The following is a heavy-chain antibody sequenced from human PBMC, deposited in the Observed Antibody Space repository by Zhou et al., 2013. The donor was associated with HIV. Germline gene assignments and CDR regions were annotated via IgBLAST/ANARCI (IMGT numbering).Heavy chain of an antibody. CDR3: ARDEHDYYDSSGDAFDI. Sequence: QVHLVQSGPELKKPGASVKVSCKVSGYPLTDLLIHWVRLAPGSGPEWMGRFDPEDRETTYSQKFQGRVTMTIETSTSTAYMELRSLKSDDTAVYYCARDEHDYYDSSGDAFDIWGQGTMVTVSS. V-gene: IGHV1-24*01. D-gene: IGHD3-22*01. CDR1: GYPLTDLL. CDR2: FDPEDRET. J-gene: IGHJ3*02.